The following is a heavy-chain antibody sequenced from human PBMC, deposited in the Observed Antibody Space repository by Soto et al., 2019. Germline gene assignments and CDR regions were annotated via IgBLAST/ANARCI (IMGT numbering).Heavy chain of an antibody. Sequence: QVQLVESGAGVVQPGRSLRLSCAASGFTFSSYAMHWVRQAPGKGLEWVAVISYDGSNKYYADSVKGRFTISRDNSKNTLFLQMNSLRAEDTAVYYCARVGRLHYFDYWGQGTLVTVSS. D-gene: IGHD4-17*01. CDR1: GFTFSSYA. CDR3: ARVGRLHYFDY. CDR2: ISYDGSNK. V-gene: IGHV3-30-3*01. J-gene: IGHJ4*02.